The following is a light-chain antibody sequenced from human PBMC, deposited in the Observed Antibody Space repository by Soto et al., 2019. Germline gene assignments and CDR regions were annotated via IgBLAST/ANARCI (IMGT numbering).Light chain of an antibody. Sequence: EIVMTQSPATLSVSPGARATLSCRASQSVDSNLAWYQQKPGQAPRLLIYGASTRATGIPARFSGSGSGTEFTLTISSLQSEDFAVYYCQQYNNLITFGQGTRLEI. CDR1: QSVDSN. CDR2: GAS. J-gene: IGKJ5*01. V-gene: IGKV3-15*01. CDR3: QQYNNLIT.